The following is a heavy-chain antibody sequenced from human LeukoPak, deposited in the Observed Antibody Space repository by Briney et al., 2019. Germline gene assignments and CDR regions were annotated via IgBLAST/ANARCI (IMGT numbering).Heavy chain of an antibody. Sequence: SETLSLTCTVSGGSISSYYWSWIRQPPGKGLEWIGYIYYSGSTNYNPSLKSRVTMSVDTSKNQFSLKLSSVTAADTAVYYCARVGIDYGDSGGWFDPWGQGTLVTVSS. CDR3: ARVGIDYGDSGGWFDP. D-gene: IGHD4-17*01. CDR1: GGSISSYY. CDR2: IYYSGST. V-gene: IGHV4-59*12. J-gene: IGHJ5*02.